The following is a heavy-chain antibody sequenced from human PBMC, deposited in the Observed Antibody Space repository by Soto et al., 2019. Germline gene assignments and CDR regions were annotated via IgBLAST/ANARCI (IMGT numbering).Heavy chain of an antibody. CDR1: GYSFTSYW. CDR3: ARRRYYDSSGYYATYYFDY. D-gene: IGHD3-22*01. V-gene: IGHV5-51*01. Sequence: GESLKISCKGSGYSFTSYWIGWVRQMPGKGLEWMGIIYPGDSDTRYSPSFQGQVTISADKSISTAYLQWSSLKASDTAMYYCARRRYYDSSGYYATYYFDYWGQGTLVTVSS. CDR2: IYPGDSDT. J-gene: IGHJ4*02.